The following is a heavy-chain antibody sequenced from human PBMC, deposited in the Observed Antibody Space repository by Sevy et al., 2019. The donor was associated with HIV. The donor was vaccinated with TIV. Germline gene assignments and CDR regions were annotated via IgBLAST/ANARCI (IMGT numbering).Heavy chain of an antibody. Sequence: GGSLRLSCAASGFTFSSYGMHWVRQAPGKGLEWVAVIWFDGSNTFYANSVKGRFNISRDIAENTLHLQMNSLRAEDTAVYYCARDLESYNYGAYGPSFMPDYWGQGTVVTVSS. CDR1: GFTFSSYG. D-gene: IGHD1-1*01. CDR3: ARDLESYNYGAYGPSFMPDY. J-gene: IGHJ4*02. CDR2: IWFDGSNT. V-gene: IGHV3-33*01.